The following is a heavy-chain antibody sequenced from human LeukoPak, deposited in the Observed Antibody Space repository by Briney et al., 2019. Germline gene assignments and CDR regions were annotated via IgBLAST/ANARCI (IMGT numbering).Heavy chain of an antibody. V-gene: IGHV5-51*01. CDR3: ARQGTIVAGTLGTTFDY. D-gene: IGHD5-12*01. CDR2: IYPGDSDT. Sequence: GESLEISCKASGYSFTNYWIGWVRQMPGKGLEWMGIIYPGDSDTKYNPSFQGQVTISAYKSINTAYLQWSSLRASDTAMYYCARQGTIVAGTLGTTFDYWGQGTLLTVSS. CDR1: GYSFTNYW. J-gene: IGHJ4*02.